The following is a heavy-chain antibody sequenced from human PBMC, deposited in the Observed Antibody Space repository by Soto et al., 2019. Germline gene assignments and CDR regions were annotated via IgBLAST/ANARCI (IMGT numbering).Heavy chain of an antibody. CDR2: ISGSGGNT. V-gene: IGHV3-23*01. D-gene: IGHD6-19*01. CDR1: GFTFSSYA. J-gene: IGHJ5*02. Sequence: EVQLLESGGGLVQPGGSLRLSCAASGFTFSSYAMSWVRQAPGKGLEWVSAISGSGGNTYYADSVKGRFTISRDNSKNTLYLQMNSLRAEDTAVYYCAKDAVGSSGWYANWFDPWGQGTLVTVSS. CDR3: AKDAVGSSGWYANWFDP.